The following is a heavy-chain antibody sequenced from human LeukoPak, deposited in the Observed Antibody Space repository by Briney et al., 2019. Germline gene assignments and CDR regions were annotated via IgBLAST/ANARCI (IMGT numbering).Heavy chain of an antibody. D-gene: IGHD2-15*01. V-gene: IGHV1-69*04. CDR1: GGTFSSYA. Sequence: GASVKVSCKASGGTFSSYAISWVRQAPGQGLEWMGRIIPILGIANYAQKFQGRVTITADKSTSTAHMELSSLRSEDTAVYYCARDQSVVVVAATDYWGQGTLVTVSS. CDR2: IIPILGIA. CDR3: ARDQSVVVVAATDY. J-gene: IGHJ4*02.